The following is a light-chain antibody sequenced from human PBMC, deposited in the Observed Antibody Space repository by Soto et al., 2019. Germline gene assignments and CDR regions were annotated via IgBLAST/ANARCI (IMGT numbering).Light chain of an antibody. V-gene: IGKV3-20*01. CDR2: GAS. Sequence: EIVLTQSPGTLSLSPGERATLSCRASQSVSSNYLAWYQLKPGQAPRLLIYGASSRATGIPDRFSGSGSGTDFTLTISSLDPEDSAVYYCQQYSTSPRTFGQGTKVEVK. CDR3: QQYSTSPRT. CDR1: QSVSSNY. J-gene: IGKJ1*01.